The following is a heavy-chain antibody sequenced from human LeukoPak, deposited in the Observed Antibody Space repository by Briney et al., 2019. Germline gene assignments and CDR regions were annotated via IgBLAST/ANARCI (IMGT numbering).Heavy chain of an antibody. CDR1: GYAFTTYG. V-gene: IGHV1-18*01. Sequence: ASVTVSCKASGYAFTTYGNNWVRNAPGQGLEWMGWINAYNDNTNYGQKFQGRVTMTTDTSTATAYMKLRRLRSDDTAVYYCAGVSDYYDTSGYPQGFYPWGQGTLVTVSS. D-gene: IGHD3-22*01. CDR2: INAYNDNT. CDR3: AGVSDYYDTSGYPQGFYP. J-gene: IGHJ5*02.